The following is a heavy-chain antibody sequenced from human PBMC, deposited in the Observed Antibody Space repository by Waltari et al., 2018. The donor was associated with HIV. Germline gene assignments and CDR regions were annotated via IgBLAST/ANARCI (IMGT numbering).Heavy chain of an antibody. CDR2: IKQDGSEI. Sequence: EVQLVESGGGLVQPGGSLRLFCAASGFTSRSYWRSWARQAPGKGLEWVANIKQDGSEIYYVDSVKGRFTISRDNAKNSLYLQMNSLRAEDTAVYFCARRGGRSSPLGYWGQGTLVTVSS. CDR3: ARRGGRSSPLGY. D-gene: IGHD6-13*01. V-gene: IGHV3-7*01. CDR1: GFTSRSYW. J-gene: IGHJ4*02.